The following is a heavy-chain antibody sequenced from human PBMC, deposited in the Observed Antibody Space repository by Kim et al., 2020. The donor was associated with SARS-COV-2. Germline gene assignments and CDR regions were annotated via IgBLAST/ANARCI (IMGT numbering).Heavy chain of an antibody. D-gene: IGHD3-22*01. CDR2: ISGSGGST. J-gene: IGHJ4*02. Sequence: GGSLRLSCAVSGFTFSSYAMSWVRQAPGKGLEWVSAISGSGGSTYYADSVKGRFTISRDNSKNTLYLQMNSLRAEDTAVYYCAKVFEEGITRIVVARTTSYFDYWGQGTLVTVSS. CDR3: AKVFEEGITRIVVARTTSYFDY. CDR1: GFTFSSYA. V-gene: IGHV3-23*01.